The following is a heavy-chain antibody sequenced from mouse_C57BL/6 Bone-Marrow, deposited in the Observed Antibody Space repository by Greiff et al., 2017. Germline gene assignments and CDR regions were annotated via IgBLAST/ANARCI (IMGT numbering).Heavy chain of an antibody. Sequence: VQLQQSGAELVKPGASVKMSCKASGYTFTTYPIEWMKQNHGKSLEWIGNFHPYNDDIKYNAKFKGKATLTVEKSSSTVYLGLSRLTSDDSAVYCCAIVTTVGCGGARDYWGQGTSVTVSS. J-gene: IGHJ4*01. CDR2: FHPYNDDI. V-gene: IGHV1-47*01. CDR1: GYTFTTYP. CDR3: AIVTTVGCGGARDY. D-gene: IGHD1-1*01.